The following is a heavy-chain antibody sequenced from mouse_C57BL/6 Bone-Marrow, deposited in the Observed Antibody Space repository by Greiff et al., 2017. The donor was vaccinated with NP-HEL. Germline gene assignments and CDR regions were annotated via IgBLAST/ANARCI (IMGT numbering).Heavy chain of an antibody. V-gene: IGHV5-17*01. CDR1: GFTFSDYG. Sequence: EVKVVESGGGLVKPGGSLKLSCAASGFTFSDYGMHWVRQAPEKGLEWVAYISSGSSTIYYADTVKGRFTISRDNAKNTLFLQRTSLRSEDTAMYYCARPPIYYDYLGFAYWGQGTLVTVSA. CDR2: ISSGSSTI. D-gene: IGHD2-4*01. J-gene: IGHJ3*01. CDR3: ARPPIYYDYLGFAY.